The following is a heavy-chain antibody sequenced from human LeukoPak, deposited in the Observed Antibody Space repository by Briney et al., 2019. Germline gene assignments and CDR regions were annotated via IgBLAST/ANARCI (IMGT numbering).Heavy chain of an antibody. D-gene: IGHD6-19*01. Sequence: PGGSLRLSCAASGITFSSYAMTWVRQAPGKGLEWVSVINTSGGNTDYADPVKGRFTIFRDNSKNTLYLQMNSLRAEDTAVYYCAKGSGWYVWGQGTLVTVSS. J-gene: IGHJ4*02. CDR1: GITFSSYA. CDR3: AKGSGWYV. CDR2: INTSGGNT. V-gene: IGHV3-23*01.